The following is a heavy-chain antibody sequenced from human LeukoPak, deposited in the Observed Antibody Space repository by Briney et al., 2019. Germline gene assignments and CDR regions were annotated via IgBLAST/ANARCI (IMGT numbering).Heavy chain of an antibody. CDR2: ISGSGGST. CDR1: GFTFSSYA. Sequence: GGSLRLSCAASGFTFSSYAMSWVRQAPGKGLEWVSAISGSGGSTYYADSVKGRFTISRDNAKNSLYLQMNSLRAEDTAVYYCARDRGYSYGHGTYYYYGMDVWGQGTTVTVSS. V-gene: IGHV3-23*01. J-gene: IGHJ6*02. D-gene: IGHD5-18*01. CDR3: ARDRGYSYGHGTYYYYGMDV.